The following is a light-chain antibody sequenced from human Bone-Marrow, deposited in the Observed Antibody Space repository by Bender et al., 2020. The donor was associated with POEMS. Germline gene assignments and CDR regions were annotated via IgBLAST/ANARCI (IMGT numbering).Light chain of an antibody. CDR1: SSKFGSYP. CDR3: GTWECRLNGWV. CDR2: NNS. Sequence: QSVLTQPPSASGTPGQRVTISCSGSSSKFGSYPVNWYQQLPGAAPKLVIFNNSQRPSGVPDRFSGSNSGTSASLAISWVLAEDEAYFYWGTWECRLNGWVVGGGTQLTVL. J-gene: IGLJ3*02. V-gene: IGLV1-44*01.